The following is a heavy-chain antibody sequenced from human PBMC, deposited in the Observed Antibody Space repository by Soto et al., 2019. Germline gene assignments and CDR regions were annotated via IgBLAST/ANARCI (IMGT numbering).Heavy chain of an antibody. V-gene: IGHV1-3*01. Sequence: ASVKVSCKASGYTFTSYALHWVRQAPGQRLEWMGWINAGNGHTKYSQKFQGRVTITRDTSASTAYMELSSLRSEDTAVYYCARSGYYYYYYMDVWGKGTTVTVSS. D-gene: IGHD3-10*01. CDR1: GYTFTSYA. CDR3: ARSGYYYYYYMDV. CDR2: INAGNGHT. J-gene: IGHJ6*03.